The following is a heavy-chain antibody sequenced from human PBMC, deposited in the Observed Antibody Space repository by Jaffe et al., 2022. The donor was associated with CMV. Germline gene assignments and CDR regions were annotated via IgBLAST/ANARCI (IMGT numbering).Heavy chain of an antibody. D-gene: IGHD1-26*01. J-gene: IGHJ5*02. V-gene: IGHV3-7*01. CDR2: IKQDGSEK. CDR3: ARSRWELSPAVGWFDP. Sequence: EVQLVESGGGLVQPGGSLRLSCAASGFTFSSYWMSWVRQAPGKGLEWVANIKQDGSEKYYVDSVKGRFTISRDNAKNSLYLQMNSLRAEDTAVYYCARSRWELSPAVGWFDPWGQGTLVTVSS. CDR1: GFTFSSYW.